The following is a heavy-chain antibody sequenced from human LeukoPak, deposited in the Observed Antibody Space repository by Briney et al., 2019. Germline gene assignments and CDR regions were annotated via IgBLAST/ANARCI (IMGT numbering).Heavy chain of an antibody. CDR3: ARQEGYCSSTSCHNHFDY. J-gene: IGHJ4*02. CDR2: IYYSGST. CDR1: GGSLSSYY. V-gene: IGHV4-59*08. Sequence: PSETLSLTCTVSGGSLSSYYWSWIRQPPGKGLEWIGYIYYSGSTNYNPSLKSRVTISVDTSKNQFSLKLSSVTAADTAVYYCARQEGYCSSTSCHNHFDYWGQGTLVTVSS. D-gene: IGHD2-2*01.